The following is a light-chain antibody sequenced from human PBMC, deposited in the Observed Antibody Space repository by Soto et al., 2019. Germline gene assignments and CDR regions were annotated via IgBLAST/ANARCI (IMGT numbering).Light chain of an antibody. Sequence: EIGLTQSPGTLSLSPGERATLSCRASQSVSRSDLAWYQQKPGQAPRLLIYGASSRATGIPDRFSGSGSGTDFTLTISRMEPEDFAVYYCQQFSSTPSWTFGKGTKVDIK. V-gene: IGKV3-20*01. CDR2: GAS. CDR3: QQFSSTPSWT. J-gene: IGKJ1*01. CDR1: QSVSRSD.